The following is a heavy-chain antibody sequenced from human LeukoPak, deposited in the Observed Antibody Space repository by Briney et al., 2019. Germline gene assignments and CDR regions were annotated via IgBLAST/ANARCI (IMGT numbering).Heavy chain of an antibody. J-gene: IGHJ5*02. CDR1: GFTFSSYG. Sequence: PGGALRLSCAASGFTFSSYGMHWVRQAPGKGLEWVAVISYDGSNKYYADSVKGRFTISRDNSKNTLYLQMNSLRAADTAVYYCAKGPRRIAAAGTKGNWFDPWGQGTLVTVSS. V-gene: IGHV3-30*18. CDR2: ISYDGSNK. CDR3: AKGPRRIAAAGTKGNWFDP. D-gene: IGHD6-13*01.